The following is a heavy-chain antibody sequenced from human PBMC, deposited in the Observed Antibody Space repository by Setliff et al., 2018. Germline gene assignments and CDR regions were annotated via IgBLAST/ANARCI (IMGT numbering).Heavy chain of an antibody. V-gene: IGHV4-59*08. D-gene: IGHD1-26*01. CDR2: IYSSGSI. CDR1: GGSISGYY. Sequence: PSETLSLTCNVSGGSISGYYWSWIQQPPGKGLEWIGNIYSSGSIKYNPSLRSRVTISVDTVKNQFSLRLSSLTAADTAVYYCARAPDSGTYYNLYPYYNDVWGKGTTVTVS. J-gene: IGHJ6*03. CDR3: ARAPDSGTYYNLYPYYNDV.